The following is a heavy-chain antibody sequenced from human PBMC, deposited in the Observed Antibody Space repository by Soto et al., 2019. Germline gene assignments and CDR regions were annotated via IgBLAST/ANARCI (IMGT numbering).Heavy chain of an antibody. CDR1: GGSISSSSYY. CDR2: IYYSGST. CDR3: ARQGGSYPFDY. V-gene: IGHV4-39*01. J-gene: IGHJ4*02. Sequence: QLQLQESGPGLVKPSETLSLTCTVSGGSISSSSYYWGWIRQPPGKGLEWIGCIYYSGSTYYNPSLKSRVTISVDTSKNQFSLQLSSVTAADTAVYYCARQGGSYPFDYWGQGTLVTVSS. D-gene: IGHD1-26*01.